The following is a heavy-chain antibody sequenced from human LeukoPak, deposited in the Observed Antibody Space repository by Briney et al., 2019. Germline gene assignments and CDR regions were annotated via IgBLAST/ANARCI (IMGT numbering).Heavy chain of an antibody. D-gene: IGHD3-10*01. Sequence: PGGSLRLSCAASGFTFSSYGMHWVRQAPGKGLEGVAFIRYDGSNKYYADSVKGRFTISRDNSKNTLYLQTNSLRAEDTAVYYCAKDPYYYGSGSYPAEYFQHWGQGTLVTVSS. V-gene: IGHV3-30*02. CDR1: GFTFSSYG. J-gene: IGHJ1*01. CDR2: IRYDGSNK. CDR3: AKDPYYYGSGSYPAEYFQH.